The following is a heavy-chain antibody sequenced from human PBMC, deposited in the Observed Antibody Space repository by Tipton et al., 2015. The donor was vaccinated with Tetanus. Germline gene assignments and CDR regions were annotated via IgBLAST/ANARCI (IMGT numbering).Heavy chain of an antibody. J-gene: IGHJ4*02. CDR2: ITWNSNTV. V-gene: IGHV3-9*01. CDR1: GFSFDDYA. CDR3: AKDGTFGGT. D-gene: IGHD4-23*01. Sequence: SLRLSCTTSGFSFDDYAMHWVRQGPGEGLEWVSGITWNSNTVQYAEFVKGRFTISRDNAQSSLYLQMNSLSIEDTGLYFCAKDGTFGGTWGQGTLVVVTS.